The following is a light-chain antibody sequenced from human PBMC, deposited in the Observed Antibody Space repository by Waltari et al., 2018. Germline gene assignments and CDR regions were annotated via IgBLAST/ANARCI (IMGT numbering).Light chain of an antibody. CDR3: QQSHSAPLA. Sequence: DIQMTQSPSSLSASVGDRVTITCRASRAITNYVKWYQQRPGLAPKLLIYAASTLQGGVPTRFSGSGSGTDFTITLSSLQIEDFATYDCQQSHSAPLAFGGGTRLEI. CDR2: AAS. V-gene: IGKV1-39*01. J-gene: IGKJ4*01. CDR1: RAITNY.